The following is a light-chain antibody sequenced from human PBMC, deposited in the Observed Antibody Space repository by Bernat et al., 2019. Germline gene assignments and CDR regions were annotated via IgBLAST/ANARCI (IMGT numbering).Light chain of an antibody. V-gene: IGKV1-9*01. Sequence: DIQLTQSPPFLSASVGDRVTITCRASQVIGTYLAWYQQKPGKAPNLLIYGASTLQTGVPSRFSGSGSGTELTLTISSLQPEDSAVYYCQQLNSFPITFGQGTRLEIK. CDR2: GAS. CDR3: QQLNSFPIT. CDR1: QVIGTY. J-gene: IGKJ5*01.